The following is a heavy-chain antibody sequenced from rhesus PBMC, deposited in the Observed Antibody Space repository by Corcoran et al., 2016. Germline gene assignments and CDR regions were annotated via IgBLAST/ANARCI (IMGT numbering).Heavy chain of an antibody. CDR1: GGSISGYY. J-gene: IGHJ4*01. D-gene: IGHD3-40*01. Sequence: QVQLQESGPGLVKPSETLSLTCAVSGGSISGYYLWSWIRQPPGKGLGWIGYIFVGSGSTSYNPSLKSRVIISIDTSKNQFSLKLSSVTAADTAVYYCARVGPYDLVDYWGQGVLVTVSS. CDR3: ARVGPYDLVDY. CDR2: IFVGSGST. V-gene: IGHV4S7*01.